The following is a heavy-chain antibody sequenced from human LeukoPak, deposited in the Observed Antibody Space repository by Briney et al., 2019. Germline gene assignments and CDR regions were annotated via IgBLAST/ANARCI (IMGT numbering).Heavy chain of an antibody. Sequence: TGGSLRLSCAASGFTVSGNYMSWVRQAPGKGLEWVSVIYSDGRSYYADSVKGRFTISRDNSKNTLYLQMNSLRAEDTALYYCARESNSGYYLSYWGQGTLVAVSS. D-gene: IGHD3-22*01. CDR3: ARESNSGYYLSY. J-gene: IGHJ4*02. CDR2: IYSDGRS. CDR1: GFTVSGNY. V-gene: IGHV3-66*01.